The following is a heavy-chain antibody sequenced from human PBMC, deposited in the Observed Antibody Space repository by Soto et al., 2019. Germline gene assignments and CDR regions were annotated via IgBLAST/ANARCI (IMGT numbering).Heavy chain of an antibody. Sequence: QGQLVQSGAEVKKPGASVKVSCKASGYTFTSSGITWVRQGPGQGLEWMGWISAYNGDTHYAQKLQGRVTMTTDTSTSTAYMELRSLRSDDTAVYYCARTMTTVTTGVDPWGQGTLVTVSS. CDR2: ISAYNGDT. CDR3: ARTMTTVTTGVDP. J-gene: IGHJ5*02. V-gene: IGHV1-18*01. CDR1: GYTFTSSG. D-gene: IGHD4-17*01.